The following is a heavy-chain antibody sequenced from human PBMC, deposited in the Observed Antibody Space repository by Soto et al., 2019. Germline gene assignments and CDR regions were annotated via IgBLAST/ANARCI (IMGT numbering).Heavy chain of an antibody. J-gene: IGHJ4*02. Sequence: QVQLQESGPGLVKPSQTLSLTCTVSGGSISSGDYYWSWIRQPPGKGLEGIGYIYYSGSTYYNPSLKSRVTISVDTSKNLFSLKLSSVTAADTAVYYCAGFPTVTTSFDSWGQGTLVTVSS. CDR1: GGSISSGDYY. CDR2: IYYSGST. CDR3: AGFPTVTTSFDS. V-gene: IGHV4-30-4*01. D-gene: IGHD4-17*01.